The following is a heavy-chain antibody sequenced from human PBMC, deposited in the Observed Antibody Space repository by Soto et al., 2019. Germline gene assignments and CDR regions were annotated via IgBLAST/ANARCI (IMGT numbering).Heavy chain of an antibody. D-gene: IGHD2-2*01. Sequence: SVKVSCEASGGTFSSYTISWVRQAPGQGLEWMGGIIPRSATSNYAQKFQGRVTITADESTSTAYMELSSLRSEDTAVYYCAREGLVLVPTTVNSDYYYYAMDVWGQGTTVTVSS. CDR2: IIPRSATS. J-gene: IGHJ6*02. V-gene: IGHV1-69*13. CDR3: AREGLVLVPTTVNSDYYYYAMDV. CDR1: GGTFSSYT.